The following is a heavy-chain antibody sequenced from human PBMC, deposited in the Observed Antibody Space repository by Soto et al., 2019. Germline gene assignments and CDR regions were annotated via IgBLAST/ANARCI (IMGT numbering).Heavy chain of an antibody. CDR1: GGTFTSYA. Sequence: SVKVSCKASGGTFTSYAISWVRQAPGQGLEWMGGIIPIFGTANYAQKFQGRVTITADESTSTAYMELSSLRSEDTAVYYCATEVARPAVGCFDPWCQGTLVTLSS. D-gene: IGHD2-15*01. CDR3: ATEVARPAVGCFDP. J-gene: IGHJ5*02. V-gene: IGHV1-69*13. CDR2: IIPIFGTA.